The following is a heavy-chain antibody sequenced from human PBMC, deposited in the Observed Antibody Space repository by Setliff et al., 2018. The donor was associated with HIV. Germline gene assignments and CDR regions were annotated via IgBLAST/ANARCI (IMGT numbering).Heavy chain of an antibody. J-gene: IGHJ4*02. CDR2: INSDGTST. CDR3: ARDLSYDYDRNSDTFDY. V-gene: IGHV3-74*03. Sequence: PGGSLRLSCAASGFTFSTYRMNWVRQAPGKGLEWVSSINSDGTSTTYADSVKGRFTISRDNAKNTLYLQMNSLRAEDTAVYYCARDLSYDYDRNSDTFDYWGQGTLVTVSS. CDR1: GFTFSTYR. D-gene: IGHD3-22*01.